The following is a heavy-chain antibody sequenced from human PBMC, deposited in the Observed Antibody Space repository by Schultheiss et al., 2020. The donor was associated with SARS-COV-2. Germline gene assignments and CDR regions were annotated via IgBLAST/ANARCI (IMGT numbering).Heavy chain of an antibody. D-gene: IGHD3-9*01. CDR3: ARVLKVARGWFDP. V-gene: IGHV3-30*07. J-gene: IGHJ5*02. CDR2: ISYDGSNK. Sequence: GESLKISCAASGFTFSSYAMHWVRQAPGKGLEWVAVISYDGSNKYYADSVKGRFTISRDNSKNTLYLQMNSLRAEDTAVYYCARVLKVARGWFDPWGQGTLVTVSS. CDR1: GFTFSSYA.